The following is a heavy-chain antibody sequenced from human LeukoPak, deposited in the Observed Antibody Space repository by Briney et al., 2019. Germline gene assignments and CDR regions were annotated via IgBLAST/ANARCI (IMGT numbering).Heavy chain of an antibody. V-gene: IGHV4-34*01. J-gene: IGHJ6*03. Sequence: SETLSLTCAVYGGSFSGYYWTWIRKPPGKGLEWIGEINHSGSTNYNPSLKSRVTISVDTSKNQFSLKLSSVTAADTAVYYCARGGGWTGYYRDVWVKGTTVTVSS. CDR2: INHSGST. D-gene: IGHD6-19*01. CDR3: ARGGGWTGYYRDV. CDR1: GGSFSGYY.